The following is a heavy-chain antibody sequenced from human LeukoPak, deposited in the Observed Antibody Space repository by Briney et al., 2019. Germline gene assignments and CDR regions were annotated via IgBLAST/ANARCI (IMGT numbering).Heavy chain of an antibody. J-gene: IGHJ6*03. D-gene: IGHD3-22*01. V-gene: IGHV3-23*01. Sequence: GGSLRLSCAASGFTFSNYAMSWVRQAPGKGLEWVSAISGSASSASSTYYADSVKGRFTISRDNSKNTLYLQMNSLRAEDTAVYYCAKGSKVMVFTRDHYMDVWGKGTTVTISS. CDR1: GFTFSNYA. CDR2: ISGSASSASST. CDR3: AKGSKVMVFTRDHYMDV.